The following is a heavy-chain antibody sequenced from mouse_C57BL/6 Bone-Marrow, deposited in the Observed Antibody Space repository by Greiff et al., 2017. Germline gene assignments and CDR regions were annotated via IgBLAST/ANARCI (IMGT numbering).Heavy chain of an antibody. CDR3: ARIATVDAY. J-gene: IGHJ3*01. V-gene: IGHV1-64*01. CDR2: IHPNSGST. D-gene: IGHD1-1*01. CDR1: GYTFTSYW. Sequence: QVQLQQPGAELVKPGASVKLSCKASGYTFTSYWMHWVKQRPGQGLEWIGMIHPNSGSTNYNEKFKSKATLTVDKSSSTAYMQLSSLTSEDSAVYYCARIATVDAYWGQGTLVTVSA.